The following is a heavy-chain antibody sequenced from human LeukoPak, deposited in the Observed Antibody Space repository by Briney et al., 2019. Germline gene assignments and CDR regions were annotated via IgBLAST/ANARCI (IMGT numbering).Heavy chain of an antibody. D-gene: IGHD6-13*01. CDR2: IYYSGST. Sequence: SETLSLTCTVSGGSISSYYWSWIRQPPGKGLEWIGYIYYSGSTNYNPSLKSRVTISVDKSKNQFSLKLSSVTAADTAVYYCARGGSWPRSYYYYYMDVWGKGTTVTVSS. CDR1: GGSISSYY. CDR3: ARGGSWPRSYYYYYMDV. J-gene: IGHJ6*03. V-gene: IGHV4-59*12.